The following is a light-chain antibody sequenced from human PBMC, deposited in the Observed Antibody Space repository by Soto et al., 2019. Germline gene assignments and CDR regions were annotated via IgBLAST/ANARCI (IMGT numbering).Light chain of an antibody. Sequence: DIQMTQSPSTLSASVGDRVTITCRASQSISSWLAWYQQKPGKAPQLLIYDASSLESGVPSRFSGSGSGTEVSLTISSLQPADFVTYYCQQYNSYAYTFGQGTKLEIK. CDR3: QQYNSYAYT. J-gene: IGKJ2*01. CDR1: QSISSW. V-gene: IGKV1-5*01. CDR2: DAS.